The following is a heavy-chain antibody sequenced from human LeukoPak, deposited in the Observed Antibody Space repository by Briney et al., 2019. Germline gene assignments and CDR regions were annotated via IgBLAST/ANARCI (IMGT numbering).Heavy chain of an antibody. V-gene: IGHV1-69*13. J-gene: IGHJ6*02. CDR3: ARDPAILRYFDWLSSYYYGMDV. Sequence: ASVKVSCKASGGTFSSYAISWVRQAPGQGLEWMGGIIPIFGTANYAQKFQGRVTITADESTSTAYMELSSLRSEDTAVYYCARDPAILRYFDWLSSYYYGMDVWGQGTTVTVSS. CDR1: GGTFSSYA. CDR2: IIPIFGTA. D-gene: IGHD3-9*01.